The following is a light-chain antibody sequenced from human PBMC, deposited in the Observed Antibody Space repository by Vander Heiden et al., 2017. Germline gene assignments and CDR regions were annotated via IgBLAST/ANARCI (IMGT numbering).Light chain of an antibody. CDR3: QQYYSTPNT. CDR2: WAS. V-gene: IGKV4-1*01. J-gene: IGKJ2*01. Sequence: DIVMTQSPAPLAVSLGERATINCKSSQSVLYSSNNKNYLAWYQQKPGQPPKLLIYWASTRESGVPDRFSGSGSGTDFTLTISSLQAEDVAVYYCQQYYSTPNTFGQGTKLEIK. CDR1: QSVLYSSNNKNY.